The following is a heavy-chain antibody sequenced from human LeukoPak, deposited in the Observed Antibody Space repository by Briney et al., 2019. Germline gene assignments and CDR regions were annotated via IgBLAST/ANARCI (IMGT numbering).Heavy chain of an antibody. CDR2: IYYRGST. D-gene: IGHD4-17*01. V-gene: IGHV4-39*01. J-gene: IGHJ4*02. Sequence: SETLSLTCTVSGGSISSRCYYWGWIRQPPGKGLEWIGSIYYRGSTYYNPSLKTRVTISLDTSKNQFSLKLTSVTAADTAVYSCARRKGGDYTVDYWGQGTLVTVSS. CDR1: GGSISSRCYY. CDR3: ARRKGGDYTVDY.